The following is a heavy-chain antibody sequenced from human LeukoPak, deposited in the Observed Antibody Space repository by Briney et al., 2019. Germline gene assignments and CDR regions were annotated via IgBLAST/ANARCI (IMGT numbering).Heavy chain of an antibody. Sequence: SETLSLTCAVYGGSFSGYYWSWIRQPPGKGLEWIGEINHSGSTNYNPSLKSRVTISVDTSKNQFSLKLSSVTAADTAVYYCARGVPSGSYGGDFGYWGQGTLVTVSS. CDR1: GGSFSGYY. CDR3: ARGVPSGSYGGDFGY. CDR2: INHSGST. V-gene: IGHV4-34*01. D-gene: IGHD1-26*01. J-gene: IGHJ4*02.